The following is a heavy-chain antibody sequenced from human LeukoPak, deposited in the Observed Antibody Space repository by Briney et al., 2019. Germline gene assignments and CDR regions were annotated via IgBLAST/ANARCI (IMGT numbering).Heavy chain of an antibody. Sequence: GESLKISCAASGFTFSSYGMHWVRQAPGKGLEWVAVISYDGSNKYYADSVKGRFTISRDNSKNTLYLQMNSLRAEDTAVYYCAKSLLNDYGGHWGQGTLVTVSS. V-gene: IGHV3-30*18. J-gene: IGHJ4*02. D-gene: IGHD4-23*01. CDR1: GFTFSSYG. CDR3: AKSLLNDYGGH. CDR2: ISYDGSNK.